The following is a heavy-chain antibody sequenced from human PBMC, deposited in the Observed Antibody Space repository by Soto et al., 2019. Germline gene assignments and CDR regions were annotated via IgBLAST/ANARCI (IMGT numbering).Heavy chain of an antibody. CDR3: ARSPNYGSGSIYYYYYMDV. J-gene: IGHJ6*03. CDR1: GFTFSSYS. D-gene: IGHD3-10*01. CDR2: ISSSGTYI. V-gene: IGHV3-21*01. Sequence: ESGGGLVKPGGSLRLSCAASGFTFSSYSMNWVRQAPGKGLEWVSSISSSGTYIYYADSVKGRFTISRDNAKNSLYLQMNSLRAEDTAVFYCARSPNYGSGSIYYYYYMDVWGKGTTVTVSS.